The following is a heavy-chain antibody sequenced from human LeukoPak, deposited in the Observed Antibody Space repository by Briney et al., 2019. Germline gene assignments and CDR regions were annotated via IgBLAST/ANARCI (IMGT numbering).Heavy chain of an antibody. D-gene: IGHD1-26*01. V-gene: IGHV1-18*01. Sequence: ASVKVSCKASGYTFTSYGISWVRQAPGQGLEWMGWISAYNGNTNYAQKLQGRVTVTTDTSTSTAYMELRSLRSDDTAVYYCARDPYSVSYSVSGIDYWGQGTLVTVSS. CDR2: ISAYNGNT. CDR3: ARDPYSVSYSVSGIDY. CDR1: GYTFTSYG. J-gene: IGHJ4*02.